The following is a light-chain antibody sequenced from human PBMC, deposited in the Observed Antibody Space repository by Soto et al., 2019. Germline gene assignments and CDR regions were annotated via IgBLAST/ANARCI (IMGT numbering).Light chain of an antibody. J-gene: IGKJ3*01. CDR3: MQAFP. CDR2: LGS. Sequence: DIVMTQSPLSLPVTPGEPASISCRSSQSLLHSNGYNYLDWYLQKPGQSPQLLIYLGSNRASGVPDRFSGSGSGIDFTLKISRVEAEDVGVYYCMQAFPFGPGTKVDIK. CDR1: QSLLHSNGYNY. V-gene: IGKV2-28*01.